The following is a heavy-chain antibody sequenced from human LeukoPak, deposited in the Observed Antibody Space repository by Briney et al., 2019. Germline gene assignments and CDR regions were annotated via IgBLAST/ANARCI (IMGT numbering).Heavy chain of an antibody. CDR2: ISGSGGST. V-gene: IGHV3-23*01. Sequence: GGSLRLSCAASGFTFSSYGMSWVRQAPGKGLEWVSAISGSGGSTYYADSVKGRFTISRDNSKNTLYLQMNSLRAEDTALYYCASGGIYYGAAFDFWGQGSLVTVSA. CDR1: GFTFSSYG. D-gene: IGHD1-26*01. CDR3: ASGGIYYGAAFDF. J-gene: IGHJ5*01.